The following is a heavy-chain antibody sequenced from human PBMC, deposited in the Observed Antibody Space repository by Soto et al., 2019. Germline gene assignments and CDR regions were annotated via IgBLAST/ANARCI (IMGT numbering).Heavy chain of an antibody. V-gene: IGHV3-23*01. D-gene: IGHD2-15*01. J-gene: IGHJ4*02. CDR1: GFTFSNYA. CDR2: IRGSGGDT. Sequence: GGSLRLSCAASGFTFSNYAMSWVRQAPGQGLEWVSAIRGSGGDTYYADSVRGRFTISRDNSKSTLFLQMNSLRAEDTAVYYCARDGYCSGGSCYSVPVFDYWGQGT. CDR3: ARDGYCSGGSCYSVPVFDY.